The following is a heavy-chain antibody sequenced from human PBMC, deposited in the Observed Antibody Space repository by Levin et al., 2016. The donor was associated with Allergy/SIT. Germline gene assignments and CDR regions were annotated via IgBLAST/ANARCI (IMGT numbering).Heavy chain of an antibody. V-gene: IGHV4-39*01. D-gene: IGHD2-8*01. Sequence: SETLSSPALSLVAPSAVVITTGAGSASPQGRGWSGLELSIILGGTYYNPSLKSRVTISVEMSKNQFSLKLSSVTAADTAVYYCARHLMLSHYYYMDVWGKGTTVTVSS. CDR3: ARHLMLSHYYYMDV. CDR1: VAPSAVVITT. CDR2: SIILGGT. J-gene: IGHJ6*03.